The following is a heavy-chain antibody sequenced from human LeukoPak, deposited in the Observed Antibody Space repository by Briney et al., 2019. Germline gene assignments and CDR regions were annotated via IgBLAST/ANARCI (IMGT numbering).Heavy chain of an antibody. V-gene: IGHV3-30*01. CDR3: ASSNVVATITDNYYYYYMDV. CDR2: ISYDGSNK. D-gene: IGHD5-12*01. J-gene: IGHJ6*03. CDR1: GFIFSNYG. Sequence: GGSLRLSCAASGFIFSNYGLYWVRQAPGKGLEWVAVISYDGSNKYYADSVKGRFTISRDNSKNTLYLQMNSLRAEDTAVYYCASSNVVATITDNYYYYYMDVWGKGTTVTVSS.